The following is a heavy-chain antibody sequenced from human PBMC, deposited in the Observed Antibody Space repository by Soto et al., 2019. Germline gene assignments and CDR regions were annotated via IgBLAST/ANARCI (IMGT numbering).Heavy chain of an antibody. J-gene: IGHJ4*02. CDR3: ARGPSGDKIDY. CDR2: IYDGGTT. CDR1: GGSISSAAYC. Sequence: QVQLQESGPRLVSPSQTLSLTCTVSGGSISSAAYCWSWIRQSPDKGLEWIGHIYDGGTTYSSPSLKGRVTLAADTPDTQFSLKLSSVSAADTAVYYCARGPSGDKIDYWGQGIQVTVSS. V-gene: IGHV4-30-4*01. D-gene: IGHD3-10*01.